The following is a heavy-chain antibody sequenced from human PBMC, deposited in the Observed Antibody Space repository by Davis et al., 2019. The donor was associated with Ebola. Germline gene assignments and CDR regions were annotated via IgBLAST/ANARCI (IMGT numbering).Heavy chain of an antibody. CDR2: ISYVGINK. D-gene: IGHD3-16*02. J-gene: IGHJ1*01. CDR3: AKEGMITFGGVIVTAEYFQH. Sequence: PGRSLRPSCPAAGFTFSTYGMHWVRQLPGKGLEWVAFISYVGINKYYADSVKGRFTISRDNSKNTLYLQMNSLRDEDPAVYYCAKEGMITFGGVIVTAEYFQHWGQGTLVTVSS. V-gene: IGHV3-30*18. CDR1: GFTFSTYG.